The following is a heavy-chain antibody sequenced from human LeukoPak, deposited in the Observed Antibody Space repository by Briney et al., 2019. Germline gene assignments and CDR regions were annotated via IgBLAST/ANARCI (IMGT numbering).Heavy chain of an antibody. V-gene: IGHV3-20*01. CDR3: ARDDQSSGYGRYYYYGMDV. CDR2: MSGSGDDL. Sequence: GGSLRLSCAASGFNFAIHTLSWVRQAPGKGLEWVSAMSGSGDDLYYADSVKGRFTISRDNAKNSLYLQMNSLRAEDTALYHCARDDQSSGYGRYYYYGMDVWGQGTTVTVSS. CDR1: GFNFAIHT. D-gene: IGHD3-22*01. J-gene: IGHJ6*02.